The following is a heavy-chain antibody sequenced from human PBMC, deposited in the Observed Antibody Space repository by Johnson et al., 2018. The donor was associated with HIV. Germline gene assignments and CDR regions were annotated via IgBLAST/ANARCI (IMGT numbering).Heavy chain of an antibody. Sequence: VQLVESGGGLVQPGGSLRLSCAASGFTFSTYAMSWVRQAPGKGLEWVSGINWNGGSIGYADSVKGRFTISRDNSKNTLYLQMNSLRAEDTAVYYCARDKGHAFDIWGQGTMVTVSS. CDR2: INWNGGSI. CDR1: GFTFSTYA. CDR3: ARDKGHAFDI. V-gene: IGHV3-23*04. J-gene: IGHJ3*02.